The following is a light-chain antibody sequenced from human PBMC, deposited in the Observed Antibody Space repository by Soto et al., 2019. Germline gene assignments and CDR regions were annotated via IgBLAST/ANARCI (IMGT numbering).Light chain of an antibody. J-gene: IGKJ1*01. CDR1: QDISNY. CDR3: QHYNTYPWT. Sequence: DIQMTQSPSSLSASVGDRVTITCRASQDISNYLAWYQQKPGKVPELLIYTASTFQSGVPSRFSGSGSGTDFTLTISSRQPGDFATYYCQHYNTYPWTFGQGTNV. CDR2: TAS. V-gene: IGKV1-27*01.